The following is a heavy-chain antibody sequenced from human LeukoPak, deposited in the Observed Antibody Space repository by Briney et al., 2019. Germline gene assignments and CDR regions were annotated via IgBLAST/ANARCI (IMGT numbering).Heavy chain of an antibody. CDR3: ARDRGSGWYYFDY. Sequence: GGSLRLSCAAPGFTVSSNYMSWVRQAPGKGLEWVSVIYSGGSTYYADSVKGRFTISRDNSKNTLYLQMNSLRAEDTAVYYCARDRGSGWYYFDYWGQGTLVTVSS. CDR1: GFTVSSNY. J-gene: IGHJ4*02. D-gene: IGHD6-19*01. CDR2: IYSGGST. V-gene: IGHV3-66*01.